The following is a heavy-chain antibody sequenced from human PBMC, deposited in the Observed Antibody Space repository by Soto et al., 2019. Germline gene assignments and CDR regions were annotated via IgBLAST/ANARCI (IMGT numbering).Heavy chain of an antibody. CDR1: GFTFSSSG. Sequence: GGSLRLSCASSGFTFSSSGMHWFRQAPGRGLEWVAVISYDGSNKYYADSVKGRFTISRDNSKNTLYLQMNSLRAEDTAVYYCAKSWGKNYFDYWGQGTLVTVSS. V-gene: IGHV3-30*18. CDR3: AKSWGKNYFDY. J-gene: IGHJ4*02. D-gene: IGHD7-27*01. CDR2: ISYDGSNK.